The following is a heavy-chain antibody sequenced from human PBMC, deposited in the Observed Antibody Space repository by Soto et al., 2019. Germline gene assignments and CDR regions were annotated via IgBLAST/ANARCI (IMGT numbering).Heavy chain of an antibody. CDR1: GGSFSGYY. J-gene: IGHJ6*03. CDR2: INHSGST. D-gene: IGHD6-13*01. CDR3: ARGTIAAAGTFYYYYYLDV. Sequence: SETLSLTCAVYGGSFSGYYWSWIRQPPGKGLEWIGEINHSGSTNYNPSLKSRVTISVATSKNQFSLKLSSVTAADTAVYYCARGTIAAAGTFYYYYYLDVWGKGTTVTVSS. V-gene: IGHV4-34*01.